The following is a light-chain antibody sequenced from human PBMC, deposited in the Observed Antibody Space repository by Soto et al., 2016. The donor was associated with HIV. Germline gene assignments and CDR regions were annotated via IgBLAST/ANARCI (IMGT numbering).Light chain of an antibody. CDR1: NIGSKS. CDR2: DDS. Sequence: SYVLTQPPXVLVAPGKTARITCGGNNIGSKSVHWYQQKPGQAPVLVVYDDSDRPSGIPERFSGSNSGNTATLTISRVEAGDEADYYCQVWDSSSDHLYVFGTGTKVTVL. V-gene: IGLV3-21*03. J-gene: IGLJ1*01. CDR3: QVWDSSSDHLYV.